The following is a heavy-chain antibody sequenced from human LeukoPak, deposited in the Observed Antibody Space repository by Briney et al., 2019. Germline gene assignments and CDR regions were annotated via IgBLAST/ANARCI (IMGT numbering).Heavy chain of an antibody. CDR3: ARDRLNFDWAYFDY. J-gene: IGHJ4*02. D-gene: IGHD3-9*01. V-gene: IGHV3-30*03. CDR2: ISYDGSNE. Sequence: SLRLSCAASGFTFSSYGMHWVRQAPGKGLEWVAVISYDGSNEYYADSVKGRFTISRDNSKNTLYVQMNSLRPEDTAVYYCARDRLNFDWAYFDYWGQGTLVTVSS. CDR1: GFTFSSYG.